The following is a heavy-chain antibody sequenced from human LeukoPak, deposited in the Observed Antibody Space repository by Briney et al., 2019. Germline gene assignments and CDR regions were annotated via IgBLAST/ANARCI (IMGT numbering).Heavy chain of an antibody. CDR2: ISGSGGST. CDR1: GFTFSSYA. Sequence: AGGSLRLSCAASGFTFSSYAMSWVRQAPGKGLEWVSAISGSGGSTYYADSVKGRFTISRDNSKNTLYLQMNSLRAEHTAVYYCAKGTIVAAAPSVSFDYWGQGTLVTVYS. CDR3: AKGTIVAAAPSVSFDY. V-gene: IGHV3-23*01. J-gene: IGHJ4*02. D-gene: IGHD2-15*01.